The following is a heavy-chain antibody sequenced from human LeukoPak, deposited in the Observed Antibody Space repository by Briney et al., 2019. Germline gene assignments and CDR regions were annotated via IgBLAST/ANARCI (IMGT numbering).Heavy chain of an antibody. Sequence: GGSLRLSCAASGFTFSSYAMSWVRQAPGRGLEWVSAISGSGGSTYYADSVKGRFTISRDNSKNTLYLQMNSLRAEDTAVYYCARDRRGVVAATSDSYYFDYWGQGTLVTVSS. V-gene: IGHV3-23*01. CDR2: ISGSGGST. J-gene: IGHJ4*02. CDR3: ARDRRGVVAATSDSYYFDY. D-gene: IGHD6-19*01. CDR1: GFTFSSYA.